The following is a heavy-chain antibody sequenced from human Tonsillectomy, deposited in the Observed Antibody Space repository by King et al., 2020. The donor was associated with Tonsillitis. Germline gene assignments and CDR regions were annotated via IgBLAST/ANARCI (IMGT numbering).Heavy chain of an antibody. Sequence: EVQLVESGGGLVQPGRSLRLSCAASGFTFDDYAMQWVRPAPGKGLEWVSGISWNSGSIAYVDSVKGRFTISRDNAKNSLYLQMNSLRAEDTALYFCARDRVCYYDSRDYGGLDYWGQGTLVTVSS. V-gene: IGHV3-9*01. CDR3: ARDRVCYYDSRDYGGLDY. CDR1: GFTFDDYA. J-gene: IGHJ4*02. CDR2: ISWNSGSI. D-gene: IGHD3-22*01.